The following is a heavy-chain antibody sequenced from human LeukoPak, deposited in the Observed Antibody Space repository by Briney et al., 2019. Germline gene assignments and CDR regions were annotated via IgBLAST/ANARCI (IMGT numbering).Heavy chain of an antibody. V-gene: IGHV4-34*01. CDR3: ARVPYGDYRAFDI. CDR2: INHSGST. J-gene: IGHJ3*02. CDR1: GGSFSGYY. D-gene: IGHD4-17*01. Sequence: SSETLSLTCAVYGGSFSGYYWSWIRQPPGKGLEWIGEINHSGSTNYNPSLKSRVTISADTSKNQFSLKLSSVTAADTAVYYCARVPYGDYRAFDIWGQGTMVTVSS.